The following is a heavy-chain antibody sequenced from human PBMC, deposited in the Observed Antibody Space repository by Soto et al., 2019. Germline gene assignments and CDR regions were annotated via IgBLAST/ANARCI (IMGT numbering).Heavy chain of an antibody. D-gene: IGHD1-26*01. CDR2: IYPGDSDT. Sequence: GESLKISCKGSGYSFTSYWIGWVRQMPGKGLEWMGIIYPGDSDTRYSPSFQGQVTISADKSISTAYLQWSSLKASETAMYYCASPDGRLGRGAADAFDIWGQGTMVPVSS. CDR3: ASPDGRLGRGAADAFDI. J-gene: IGHJ3*02. CDR1: GYSFTSYW. V-gene: IGHV5-51*01.